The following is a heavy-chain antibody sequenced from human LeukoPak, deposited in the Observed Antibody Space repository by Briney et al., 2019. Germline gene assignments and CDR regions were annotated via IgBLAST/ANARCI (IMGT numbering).Heavy chain of an antibody. CDR2: ISGSGGST. D-gene: IGHD3-22*01. Sequence: GGSLRLSCAASGFTFDDYDMSWVRQALGKGLEWVSAISGSGGSTYYADSVKGRFTISRDNSKNTLYLQMNSLRAEDTAVYYCAKWDTYYDSSGYYFYWGQGTLVTVSS. CDR1: GFTFDDYD. V-gene: IGHV3-23*01. J-gene: IGHJ4*02. CDR3: AKWDTYYDSSGYYFY.